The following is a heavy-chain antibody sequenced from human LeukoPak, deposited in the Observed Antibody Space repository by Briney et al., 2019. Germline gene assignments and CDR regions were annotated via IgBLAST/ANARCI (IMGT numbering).Heavy chain of an antibody. J-gene: IGHJ5*02. CDR1: GFTFSSYS. CDR2: ISSSSSYI. D-gene: IGHD4-17*01. V-gene: IGHV3-21*01. Sequence: PGGSLRLSCAASGFTFSSYSMNWVRQAPGKGLEWVSSISSSSSYIYYADSVKGRFTISRDDAKNSLYLQMNSLRAEDTAVYYCARDRGTVTELWFDPWGQGTLVTVSS. CDR3: ARDRGTVTELWFDP.